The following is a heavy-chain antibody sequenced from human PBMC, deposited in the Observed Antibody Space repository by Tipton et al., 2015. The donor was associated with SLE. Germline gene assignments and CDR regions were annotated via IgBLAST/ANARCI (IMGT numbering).Heavy chain of an antibody. V-gene: IGHV4-34*01. D-gene: IGHD2-21*01. CDR2: INHSRST. CDR3: ARPGEAYSWDAFDI. J-gene: IGHJ3*02. CDR1: GGSFSGYY. Sequence: TLSLTCAVYGGSFSGYYWSWIRQPPGKGLEWIGEINHSRSTNYNPSLKSRVTISIDTSKNQFSLKLSSVTAADTAVYYCARPGEAYSWDAFDIWGQGTMVTVSS.